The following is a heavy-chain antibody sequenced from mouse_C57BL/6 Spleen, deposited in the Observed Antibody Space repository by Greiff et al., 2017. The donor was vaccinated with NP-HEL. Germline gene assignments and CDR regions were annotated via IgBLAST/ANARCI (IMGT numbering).Heavy chain of an antibody. D-gene: IGHD1-1*01. V-gene: IGHV1-62-2*01. CDR2: FYPGSGST. Sequence: QVQLQQSGAELVKPGASVKLSCKASGYTFTEYSIHWVKQRPGQGLEWIGWFYPGSGSTKYNEKFKDKATLTADKSSSTVYMELSSMTSEDSAVDFCAGHEGINYPWFAYWGQGTLVTVSA. J-gene: IGHJ3*01. CDR3: AGHEGINYPWFAY. CDR1: GYTFTEYS.